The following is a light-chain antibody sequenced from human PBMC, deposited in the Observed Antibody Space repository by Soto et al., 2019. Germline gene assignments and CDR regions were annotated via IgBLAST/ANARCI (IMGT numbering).Light chain of an antibody. Sequence: SVVTQSRGTLSLSPGERATLSCRASQSVSSSYLAWYQQKPGQAPRLLIYGAFSRAPGAPDRFSGSGSGTDFTLSINRLEPEDSAVYYCQQYDSSPITFGQGTRLEIK. CDR2: GAF. CDR1: QSVSSSY. CDR3: QQYDSSPIT. J-gene: IGKJ5*01. V-gene: IGKV3-20*01.